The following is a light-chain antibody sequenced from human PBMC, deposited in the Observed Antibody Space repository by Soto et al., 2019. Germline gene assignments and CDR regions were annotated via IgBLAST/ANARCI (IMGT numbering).Light chain of an antibody. Sequence: EIVLTQSPATLSLSPGERATLPCTASQSINRLAWYQHKPGQAPRLLMYNAFSRATGTPARFSGSGSETDFTLSISRLEPEDFAVYYCQYFGSSPHTFAGGTKVEIK. CDR3: QYFGSSPHT. CDR2: NAF. J-gene: IGKJ4*01. V-gene: IGKV3-20*01. CDR1: QSINR.